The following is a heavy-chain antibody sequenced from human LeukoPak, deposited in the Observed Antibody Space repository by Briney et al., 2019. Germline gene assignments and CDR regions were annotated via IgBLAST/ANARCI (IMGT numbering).Heavy chain of an antibody. J-gene: IGHJ3*02. CDR3: ARIISGSYSPDAFDI. CDR2: IYYSGST. Sequence: SETLSLTCTVSAGSISSYYWSWIRQPPGKGLEWIGYIYYSGSTNYNPSLKSRVTISVGTSKSQFSLKLSSVTAADTAVYYCARIISGSYSPDAFDIWGQGTMVTVSS. D-gene: IGHD1-26*01. V-gene: IGHV4-59*01. CDR1: AGSISSYY.